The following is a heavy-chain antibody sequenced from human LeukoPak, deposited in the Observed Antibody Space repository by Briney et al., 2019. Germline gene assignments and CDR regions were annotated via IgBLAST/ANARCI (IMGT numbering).Heavy chain of an antibody. CDR1: GYTFTGYY. CDR3: AREGAAAATIDY. CDR2: INPNSGGT. V-gene: IGHV1-2*02. D-gene: IGHD6-13*01. Sequence: ASVKVSCKASGYTFTGYYMHWVRQAPGQGLEWMGWINPNSGGTNYAQKLQGRVTMTRDTSISTAYMELSRLRSDDTAVYYCAREGAAAATIDYWGQGTLVTVSS. J-gene: IGHJ4*02.